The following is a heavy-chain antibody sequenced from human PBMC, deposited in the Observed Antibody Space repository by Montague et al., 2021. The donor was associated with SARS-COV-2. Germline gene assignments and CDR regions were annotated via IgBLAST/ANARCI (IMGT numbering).Heavy chain of an antibody. CDR1: GYSFISYD. Sequence: SVKVSCKASGYSFISYDINWVRQAPGQGLEWMAWMNPNSGNTGYAQSLQGRITLTRDTPTNTAYLELSSLRSDDTAVYFCARWKRLESEPFDIWGQGTMVTVSS. D-gene: IGHD1-1*01. CDR3: ARWKRLESEPFDI. CDR2: MNPNSGNT. J-gene: IGHJ3*02. V-gene: IGHV1-8*01.